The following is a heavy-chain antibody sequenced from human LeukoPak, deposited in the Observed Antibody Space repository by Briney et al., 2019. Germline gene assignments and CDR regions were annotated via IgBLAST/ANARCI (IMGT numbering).Heavy chain of an antibody. CDR2: IYPGDSDT. CDR3: ARHVRRGYCSGGSCYVNYYYMDV. D-gene: IGHD2-15*01. CDR1: GYSFTSYW. V-gene: IGHV5-51*01. J-gene: IGHJ6*03. Sequence: GESLKISCKGSGYSFTSYWIGWVRQMPGKGLEWMGIIYPGDSDTRYTPSVQGQVTISADKSISTASLQWSSLKASDTAMYYCARHVRRGYCSGGSCYVNYYYMDVWGKGTTVTVSS.